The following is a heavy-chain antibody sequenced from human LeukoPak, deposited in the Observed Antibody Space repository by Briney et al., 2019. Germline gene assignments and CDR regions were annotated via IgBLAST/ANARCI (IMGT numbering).Heavy chain of an antibody. Sequence: PSETLSLTCTVSGGSISSYYWSWIRQPPRKGLEWIGYIYYSGSTNYNPSLKSRVTISVDTSKNQFSLKLSSVTAADTAVYYCARQRYDSTCGYWGQGTLVTVSS. V-gene: IGHV4-59*08. CDR2: IYYSGST. D-gene: IGHD3-22*01. J-gene: IGHJ4*02. CDR1: GGSISSYY. CDR3: ARQRYDSTCGY.